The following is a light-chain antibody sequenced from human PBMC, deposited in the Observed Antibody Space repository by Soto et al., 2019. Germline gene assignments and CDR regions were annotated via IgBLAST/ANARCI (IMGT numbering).Light chain of an antibody. CDR3: QQYGSSLYT. CDR2: GAS. V-gene: IGKV3-20*01. Sequence: EIVLTQSPGTLSLSPGERATLSCRASQSVSSSYLAWYQQKPGQAPRLLIYGASSRATGIPDRXSGSXSGXXXXXXXXXLEPEDFAVYYCQQYGSSLYTFGQGTKLEIK. J-gene: IGKJ2*01. CDR1: QSVSSSY.